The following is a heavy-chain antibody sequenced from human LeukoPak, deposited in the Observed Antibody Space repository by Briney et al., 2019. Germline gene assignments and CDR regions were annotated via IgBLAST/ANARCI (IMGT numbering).Heavy chain of an antibody. CDR1: GGSFSSYA. V-gene: IGHV1-69*05. CDR3: ARAAAAGMGYFDY. CDR2: IVPFFATT. D-gene: IGHD6-13*01. Sequence: ASVKVSCKASGGSFSSYAISWVRQAPGHGLEWMGGIVPFFATTNYAQKFQGRVTITTDESTSTAYMDLSSLTSDDTAVYYCARAAAAGMGYFDYWGQGTLVTVSS. J-gene: IGHJ4*02.